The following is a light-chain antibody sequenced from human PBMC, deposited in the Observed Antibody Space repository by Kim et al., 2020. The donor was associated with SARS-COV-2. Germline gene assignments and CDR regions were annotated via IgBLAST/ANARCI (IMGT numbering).Light chain of an antibody. Sequence: SYELTQPPSVSLAPGETARITCEGNNIGSKSVHWYQQKPGQAPGLVISYDSDRPSGIPERFSGSNSGNKATLTISRVEAGDEDDYFCQVWDGSSDHYVFATGTKVTVL. CDR2: YDS. J-gene: IGLJ1*01. CDR3: QVWDGSSDHYV. CDR1: NIGSKS. V-gene: IGLV3-21*04.